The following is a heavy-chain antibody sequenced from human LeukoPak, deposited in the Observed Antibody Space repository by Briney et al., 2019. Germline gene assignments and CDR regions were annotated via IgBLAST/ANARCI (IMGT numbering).Heavy chain of an antibody. CDR1: GGSISSSSYY. D-gene: IGHD3-3*01. J-gene: IGHJ4*02. CDR2: IYYCGST. Sequence: SETLSLTCTVSGGSISSSSYYWGWIHQPPGKGLEWIGSIYYCGSTYYNPSLKSRVTISVDTSKNQFSLKLSSVTAADTAVYYCARHSRSGLAPDWGQGTLVTVSS. V-gene: IGHV4-39*01. CDR3: ARHSRSGLAPD.